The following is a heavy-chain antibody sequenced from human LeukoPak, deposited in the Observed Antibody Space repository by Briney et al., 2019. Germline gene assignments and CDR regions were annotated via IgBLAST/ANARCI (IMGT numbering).Heavy chain of an antibody. J-gene: IGHJ3*02. CDR2: IWYDGSNK. D-gene: IGHD3-10*01. V-gene: IGHV3-33*01. CDR3: ARGSTYHDAFDI. Sequence: PGGSLRFSCAASGFTFSSYGMHWVRQAPGKGLEWVAVIWYDGSNKYYADSVKGRFAISRDNSKNTLYLQMNSLRAEDTAVYYCARGSTYHDAFDIWGQGTMVTVSS. CDR1: GFTFSSYG.